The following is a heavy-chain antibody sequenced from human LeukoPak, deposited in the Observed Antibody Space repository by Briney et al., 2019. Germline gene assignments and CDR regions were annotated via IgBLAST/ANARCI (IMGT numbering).Heavy chain of an antibody. CDR3: ARDEAVGSLVRGFDL. CDR2: INRDATNT. V-gene: IGHV3-74*01. CDR1: GFTLSNYW. Sequence: GGSLRLSCAASGFTLSNYWMHWIRQAPGKGLMWVSSINRDATNTVYADPVKGRFTISRDNAKNTLSLQMNSLSDEDTAVYYCARDEAVGSLVRGFDLWGQGTLVSVSS. D-gene: IGHD3-10*01. J-gene: IGHJ4*02.